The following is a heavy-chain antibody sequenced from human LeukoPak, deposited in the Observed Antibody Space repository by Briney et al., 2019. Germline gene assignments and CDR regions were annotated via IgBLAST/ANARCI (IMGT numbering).Heavy chain of an antibody. CDR1: GFIFSAYE. CDR2: ISSSASTI. V-gene: IGHV3-48*03. J-gene: IGHJ4*02. Sequence: GGSLRLSCAVSGFIFSAYEMNWVRQAPGKGLEWLSYISSSASTIYHADSVKGRFTISRDNAKNSLYLQLNSLRAEDTAVYYCASLNGYSKSLDYWGQGALVTVSS. CDR3: ASLNGYSKSLDY. D-gene: IGHD4-11*01.